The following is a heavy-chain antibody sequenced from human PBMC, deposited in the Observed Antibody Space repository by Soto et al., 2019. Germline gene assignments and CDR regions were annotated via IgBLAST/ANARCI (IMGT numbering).Heavy chain of an antibody. CDR3: ASGVEMATIGTFDI. J-gene: IGHJ3*02. Sequence: QVQLVQSGAEVKKPGASVKVSCKASGYTFTSYDINWVRQATGQGLEWMGWMNPNSGNTGYAQKFQGRVTMTRNTSVSTAYMELSSLRSEDTAVYYCASGVEMATIGTFDIWGQGTMVTVSS. D-gene: IGHD5-12*01. V-gene: IGHV1-8*01. CDR1: GYTFTSYD. CDR2: MNPNSGNT.